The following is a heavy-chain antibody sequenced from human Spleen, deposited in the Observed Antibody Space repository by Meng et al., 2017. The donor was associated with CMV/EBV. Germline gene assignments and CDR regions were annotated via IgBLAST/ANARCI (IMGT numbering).Heavy chain of an antibody. D-gene: IGHD3-10*01. Sequence: FCQPSGYPFTDFWIHWVRQAPGQGPEWMGWINPKSGGTKFAQKFEGRVTMTTDTSTRTIYLELNRLRNDDTAMYYCARDVQSGAAGYWGQGTLVTVSS. CDR1: GYPFTDFW. V-gene: IGHV1-2*02. CDR2: INPKSGGT. CDR3: ARDVQSGAAGY. J-gene: IGHJ4*02.